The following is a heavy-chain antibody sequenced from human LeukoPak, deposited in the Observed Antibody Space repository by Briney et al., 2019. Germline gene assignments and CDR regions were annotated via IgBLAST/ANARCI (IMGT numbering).Heavy chain of an antibody. CDR3: ARGAIVVVPADP. CDR2: INPSGAST. V-gene: IGHV1-46*03. J-gene: IGHJ5*02. Sequence: ASVKVSCKASGYAFTRHYMHWVRQAPGQGLEWMGIINPSGASTSYAQKFQGRVTMTRDTSTSTVYMELSSLRSEDTAVYYCARGAIVVVPADPWGQGTLVTVSS. D-gene: IGHD2-2*01. CDR1: GYAFTRHY.